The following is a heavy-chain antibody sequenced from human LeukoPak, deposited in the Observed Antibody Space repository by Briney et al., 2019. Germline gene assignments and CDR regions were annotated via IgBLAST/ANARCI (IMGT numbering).Heavy chain of an antibody. CDR2: IYYSGST. CDR1: GGSISSHY. D-gene: IGHD6-6*01. V-gene: IGHV4-59*11. J-gene: IGHJ6*03. CDR3: ARGIPPTRPGFGHYMDV. Sequence: PSETLSLTCTVSGGSISSHYWSWIRQPPGKGLEWIGFIYYSGSTNYNSALDSRVTISLDTPKNQFSLKLNSVTAADTAVYYCARGIPPTRPGFGHYMDVWGKGTTVTVSS.